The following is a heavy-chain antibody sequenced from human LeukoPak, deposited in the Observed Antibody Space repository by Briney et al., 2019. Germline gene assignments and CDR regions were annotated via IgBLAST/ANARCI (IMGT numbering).Heavy chain of an antibody. J-gene: IGHJ4*02. D-gene: IGHD5-18*01. V-gene: IGHV3-23*01. CDR2: VSSSGGST. Sequence: GGSLRLSCAASGFTFSSYAMSWVRQAPGKGLEWVSAVSSSGGSTNYADYVKGQFTISRHNSKNTVYLHMNNLRAEDTAVYYCAKEGRKTGNTYGYEFDSWGQGTLVTVSS. CDR3: AKEGRKTGNTYGYEFDS. CDR1: GFTFSSYA.